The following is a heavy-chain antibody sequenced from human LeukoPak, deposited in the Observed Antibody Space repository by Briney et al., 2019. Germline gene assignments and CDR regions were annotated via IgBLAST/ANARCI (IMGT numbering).Heavy chain of an antibody. CDR2: ISGSGGST. CDR1: GFTFSSYA. CDR3: ALTRGYSGYDPSYYYGMDV. V-gene: IGHV3-23*01. J-gene: IGHJ6*02. D-gene: IGHD5-12*01. Sequence: GGSLRLSCAASGFTFSSYAMSWVRQAPGKGLEWVSAISGSGGSTYYADSVKGRFTISRDNSKNTLYLQMNSLRAEDTAVYYCALTRGYSGYDPSYYYGMDVWGQGTTVTVSS.